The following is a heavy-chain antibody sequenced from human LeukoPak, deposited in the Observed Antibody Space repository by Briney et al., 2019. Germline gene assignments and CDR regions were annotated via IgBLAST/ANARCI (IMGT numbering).Heavy chain of an antibody. CDR3: AKVGPGYDRSGYYDN. Sequence: GGSLRLSCAGPGFSLSSYDTGWVRQAPGKGLEWVAVVSASGYYTEYADSVKGRFTISRDNSKNTLDLQMNSLRAEDTAEYYCAKVGPGYDRSGYYDNWGQGTLVTVSS. J-gene: IGHJ4*02. V-gene: IGHV3-23*01. CDR1: GFSLSSYD. D-gene: IGHD3-22*01. CDR2: VSASGYYT.